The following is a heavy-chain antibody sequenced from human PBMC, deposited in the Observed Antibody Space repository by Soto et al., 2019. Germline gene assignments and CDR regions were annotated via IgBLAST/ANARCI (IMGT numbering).Heavy chain of an antibody. V-gene: IGHV3-48*01. D-gene: IGHD3-3*01. CDR3: ARGFPGHYDFWSGYQEFDY. CDR1: GFTFSSYS. J-gene: IGHJ4*02. Sequence: GGSLRLSCAASGFTFSSYSMNWVRQAPGKGLEWVSYISSSSSTIYYADSVKGRFTISRDNAKNSLYLQMNSLRAEDTAVYYCARGFPGHYDFWSGYQEFDYWGQGTLVTVS. CDR2: ISSSSSTI.